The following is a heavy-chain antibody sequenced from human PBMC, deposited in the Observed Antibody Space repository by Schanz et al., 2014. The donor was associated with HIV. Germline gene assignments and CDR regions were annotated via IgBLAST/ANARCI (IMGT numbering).Heavy chain of an antibody. D-gene: IGHD4-17*01. CDR2: IIPIFGTT. V-gene: IGHV1-69*06. Sequence: QVPLVQSGAEVKKPGSSVKVSCKASGGTFSNYAISWVRQAPGQGLEWMGGIIPIFGTTNYAQKVQGRVTMTTDTTTSTAYMELRSLTSDDTAVYYCARGERTVHDAFDIWGQGTMVTVSS. J-gene: IGHJ3*02. CDR1: GGTFSNYA. CDR3: ARGERTVHDAFDI.